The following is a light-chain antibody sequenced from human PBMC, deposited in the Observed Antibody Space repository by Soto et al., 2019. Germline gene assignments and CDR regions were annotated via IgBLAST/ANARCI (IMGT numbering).Light chain of an antibody. CDR1: SSDVGGYNY. CDR2: DVK. CDR3: CSYAGDYTFV. V-gene: IGLV2-11*01. J-gene: IGLJ1*01. Sequence: QSALTQPRSVSGSPGQSVTISCTGTSSDVGGYNYVTWYRQYPGKAPKVMIYDVKTRPSGVPDRFSGSKSGNTASLTISGLQAEDEADYYCCSYAGDYTFVFGTGTKVTVL.